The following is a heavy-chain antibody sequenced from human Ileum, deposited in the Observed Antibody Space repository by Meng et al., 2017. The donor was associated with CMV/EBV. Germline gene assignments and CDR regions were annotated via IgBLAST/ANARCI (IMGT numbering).Heavy chain of an antibody. Sequence: ASVKVSCKASGYTFTGYYMHWVRQAPGQGLEWMGWINPNSGGTNYAQKFQGRVTMTRDTSISTAYMELSRLRSDDTAVYYCARVAGDIVVVPAATAHYYYYYYGMDVWGQGTTVTVSS. D-gene: IGHD2-2*01. CDR1: GYTFTGYY. CDR3: ARVAGDIVVVPAATAHYYYYYYGMDV. CDR2: INPNSGGT. V-gene: IGHV1-2*02. J-gene: IGHJ6*02.